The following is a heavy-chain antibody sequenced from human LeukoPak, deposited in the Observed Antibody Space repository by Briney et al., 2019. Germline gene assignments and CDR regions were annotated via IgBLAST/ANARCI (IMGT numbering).Heavy chain of an antibody. V-gene: IGHV3-23*01. D-gene: IGHD3-3*01. Sequence: GGSLRLSCAASGFTFSYYVMHWVRQAPGKGLEWVSAISGSGGSTYYADSVKGRFTISRDNSKNTLYLQMNSLRAEDTAVYYCAKYEVTSLDIWGQGTMVTVSS. CDR3: AKYEVTSLDI. CDR2: ISGSGGST. CDR1: GFTFSYYV. J-gene: IGHJ3*02.